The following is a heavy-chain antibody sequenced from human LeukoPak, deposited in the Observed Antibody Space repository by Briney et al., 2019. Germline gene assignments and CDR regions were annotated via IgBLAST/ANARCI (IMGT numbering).Heavy chain of an antibody. CDR1: GFTFSSYT. CDR3: ARALGVVTAEIFDY. CDR2: ITTSDGNT. Sequence: GGSLRLSCAASGFTFSSYTMSWVRQAPGKGLEWVSTITTSDGNTYYADSVKGRFTISRDNSKNTLYLQMNSLRAEDTAVYYCARALGVVTAEIFDYWGQGTLVTVSS. D-gene: IGHD1-26*01. V-gene: IGHV3-23*01. J-gene: IGHJ4*02.